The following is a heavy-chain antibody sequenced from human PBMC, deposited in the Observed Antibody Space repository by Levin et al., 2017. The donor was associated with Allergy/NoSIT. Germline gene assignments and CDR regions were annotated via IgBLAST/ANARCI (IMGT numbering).Heavy chain of an antibody. CDR2: ISNSGNT. D-gene: IGHD3-10*01. Sequence: SETLSLTCSVSSGSISNYHWSWIRQSPAEGLEWIGHISNSGNTNYNPSLTSRVTISLDTSKSQTSLRLSTVTAADTAVYYCARHVYIDGSPFDHWGQGTLVAVSS. CDR1: SGSISNYH. V-gene: IGHV4-59*08. CDR3: ARHVYIDGSPFDH. J-gene: IGHJ4*02.